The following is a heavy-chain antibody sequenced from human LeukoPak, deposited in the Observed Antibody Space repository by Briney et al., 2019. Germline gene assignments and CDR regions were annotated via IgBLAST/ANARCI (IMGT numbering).Heavy chain of an antibody. D-gene: IGHD3-10*01. CDR3: ASRRELTGEPY. Sequence: NPSETLSLTCAVSGASISSHAWWTWVRQPPGKGLEWIGEIYHSGSTLFNPSLRSRVSISVDKSNNRFSLQLSSVTAADTAVYYCASRRELTGEPYWGQGTLVSVSS. CDR1: GASISSHAW. V-gene: IGHV4-4*02. J-gene: IGHJ4*02. CDR2: IYHSGST.